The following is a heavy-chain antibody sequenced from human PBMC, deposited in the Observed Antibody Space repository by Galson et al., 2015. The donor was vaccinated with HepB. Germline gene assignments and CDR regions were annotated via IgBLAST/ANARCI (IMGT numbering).Heavy chain of an antibody. J-gene: IGHJ4*02. CDR3: ARLYDSSGYYWYYFDY. CDR2: ISAYNGNT. V-gene: IGHV1-18*01. Sequence: SVKVSCKASGYTFTSYGISWVRQAPGQGLEWMGWISAYNGNTNYAQKLQGRVTMTTDTSTSTAYMELRSLRSDDTAVYYCARLYDSSGYYWYYFDYWGQGTLVTVSS. CDR1: GYTFTSYG. D-gene: IGHD3-22*01.